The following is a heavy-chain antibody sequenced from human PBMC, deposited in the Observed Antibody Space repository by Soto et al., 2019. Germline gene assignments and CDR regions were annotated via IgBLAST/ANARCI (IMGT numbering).Heavy chain of an antibody. J-gene: IGHJ4*02. CDR1: GYTFTSYG. V-gene: IGHV1-18*01. Sequence: QVQLVQSGAEVKKPGASVKVSCKASGYTFTSYGITWVRQAPGQGLEWMGWISAYNGNTKYAQKLQGRVTMTTDTSTSRAYMDLRSLRSDDTAVYYCARDLGDQRVAYWGQGTLVTVSS. CDR2: ISAYNGNT. CDR3: ARDLGDQRVAY. D-gene: IGHD1-26*01.